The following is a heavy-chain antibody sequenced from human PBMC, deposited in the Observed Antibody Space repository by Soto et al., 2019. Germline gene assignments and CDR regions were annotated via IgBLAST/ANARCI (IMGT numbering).Heavy chain of an antibody. J-gene: IGHJ3*02. CDR2: IYYSGST. D-gene: IGHD2-21*02. Sequence: QVQLQESGPGLVKHSQTLSHTCTVSGGSISSGGYYSSWIRQHPGKGLEWIGYIYYSGSTYYNPSLKSRVTISVDTSKNQFSLKLRSVTAADTAVYYCARRGGNSDDAFDIWGQGTMVTVSS. V-gene: IGHV4-31*03. CDR3: ARRGGNSDDAFDI. CDR1: GGSISSGGYY.